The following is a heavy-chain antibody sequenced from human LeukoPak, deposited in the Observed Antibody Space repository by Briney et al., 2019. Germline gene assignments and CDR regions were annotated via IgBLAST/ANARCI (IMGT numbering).Heavy chain of an antibody. Sequence: GGSLRLSCAASGFTFSNYWMHWVRQAPGKGQVWVARITSDGIDTSYADSVKGRFTISRDHAKNMLYLQMNSLRAEDTAVYYCARRDCGGDCHGHWGQGTLVTVSS. CDR3: ARRDCGGDCHGH. J-gene: IGHJ4*02. D-gene: IGHD2-21*01. CDR2: ITSDGIDT. CDR1: GFTFSNYW. V-gene: IGHV3-74*01.